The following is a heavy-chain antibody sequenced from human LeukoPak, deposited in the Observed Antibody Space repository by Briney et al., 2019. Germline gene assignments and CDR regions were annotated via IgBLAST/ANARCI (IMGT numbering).Heavy chain of an antibody. V-gene: IGHV5-51*01. J-gene: IGHJ3*02. CDR3: ARLGIAAAGKFSGAFDI. D-gene: IGHD6-13*01. CDR1: GYSFTSYW. Sequence: GESLKISCKGSGYSFTSYWIGWVRQMPGKGLEWMGIIYPGGSDTRYSPSFRGQVTISADKSISTAYLQWSSLKASDTAMYYCARLGIAAAGKFSGAFDIWGQGTMVTVSS. CDR2: IYPGGSDT.